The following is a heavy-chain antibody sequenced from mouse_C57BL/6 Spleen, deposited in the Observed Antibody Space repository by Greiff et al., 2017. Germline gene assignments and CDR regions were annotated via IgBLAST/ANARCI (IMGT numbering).Heavy chain of an antibody. D-gene: IGHD4-1*01. J-gene: IGHJ4*01. CDR2: INPNNGGT. Sequence: EVQRVESGPELVKPGASVKIPCKASGYTFTDYNMDWVKQSHGKSLEWIGDINPNNGGTIYNQKFKGKATLTVDKSSSTAYMELRSLTSEDTAVYYCARRDWDVYAMDYWGQGTSVTVSS. V-gene: IGHV1-18*01. CDR1: GYTFTDYN. CDR3: ARRDWDVYAMDY.